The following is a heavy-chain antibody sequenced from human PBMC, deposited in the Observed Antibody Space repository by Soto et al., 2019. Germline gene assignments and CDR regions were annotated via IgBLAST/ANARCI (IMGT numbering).Heavy chain of an antibody. D-gene: IGHD3-22*01. CDR3: ARKDKSGYFNWFDP. Sequence: PGESLKISCKGSGYTFTTYWIAWVRQMPGKGLEWMGIIFPSDSDTRHSPSFQGQVTISADRSTSTVFLQWASLKASDTAVYFCARKDKSGYFNWFDPWGQGTLVTVSS. V-gene: IGHV5-51*01. CDR1: GYTFTTYW. CDR2: IFPSDSDT. J-gene: IGHJ5*02.